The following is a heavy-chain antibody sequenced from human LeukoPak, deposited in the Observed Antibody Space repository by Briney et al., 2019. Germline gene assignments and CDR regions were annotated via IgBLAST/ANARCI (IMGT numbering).Heavy chain of an antibody. CDR3: VRGPYGSSISNWFDP. CDR2: IYYSGIT. Sequence: KPSETLSLTCTVSGASISGSSHYFWGWIRQTPGKGLEWIGSIYYSGITYYNASLKSRVSFSVDTSQKQFSLKLKSVTAADTAVYYCVRGPYGSSISNWFDPWGQGILVIVSS. V-gene: IGHV4-39*07. D-gene: IGHD3-10*01. CDR1: GASISGSSHYF. J-gene: IGHJ5*02.